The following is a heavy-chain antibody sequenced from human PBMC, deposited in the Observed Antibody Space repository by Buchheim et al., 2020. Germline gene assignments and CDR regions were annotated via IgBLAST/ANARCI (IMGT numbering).Heavy chain of an antibody. Sequence: QLQLQESGPGLVKPSETLSLTCTVSGGSISSSSYYWGWIRQPPGKGLEWIGSIYYSGSTYYNPSLKSRVTISVDTSKNQFFLKLSSVTAADTAVYYCARQLGYCSSTSCKYNWFDPWGQGTL. CDR2: IYYSGST. J-gene: IGHJ5*02. V-gene: IGHV4-39*01. CDR3: ARQLGYCSSTSCKYNWFDP. CDR1: GGSISSSSYY. D-gene: IGHD2-2*01.